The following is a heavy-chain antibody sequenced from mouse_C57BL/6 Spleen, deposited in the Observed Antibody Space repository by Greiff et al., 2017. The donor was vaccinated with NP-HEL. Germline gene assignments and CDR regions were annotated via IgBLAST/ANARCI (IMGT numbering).Heavy chain of an antibody. CDR3: ARAGFYYTWDY. CDR1: GYTFTDYN. Sequence: EVQLQQSGPELVKPGASVKIPCKASGYTFTDYNMDWVKQSHGKSLEWIGDINPNTGGTIYNQKFKGKATLTVDKSSSTAYMELRSLTSEDTAVYYCARAGFYYTWDYWGQGTTLTVSS. V-gene: IGHV1-18*01. J-gene: IGHJ2*01. CDR2: INPNTGGT. D-gene: IGHD2-1*01.